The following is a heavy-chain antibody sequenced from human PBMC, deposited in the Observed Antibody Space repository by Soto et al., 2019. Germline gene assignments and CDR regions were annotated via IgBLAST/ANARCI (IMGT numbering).Heavy chain of an antibody. CDR2: IIPIFGTA. CDR3: ARPTPQYYYDSSGYSFDY. D-gene: IGHD3-22*01. J-gene: IGHJ4*01. CDR1: GGPFSSYA. V-gene: IGHV1-69*13. Sequence: VTSVKVSCKASGGPFSSYAISWVRQAPGQGLEWMGGIIPIFGTANYAQKFQGRVTITADESTSTAYMELSSLRSEDTAVYYCARPTPQYYYDSSGYSFDYWG.